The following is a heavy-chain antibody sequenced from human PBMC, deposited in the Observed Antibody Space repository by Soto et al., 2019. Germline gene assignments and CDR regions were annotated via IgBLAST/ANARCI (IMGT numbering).Heavy chain of an antibody. Sequence: PGGSLRLSCAASGFTFSTYAMHWVRQAPGKGLEWVAVLSYDGSNKYYADSVKGRFTISRDNSKNTLYLQMNSLRAEDTAVYYCARVVPAAMYYYYGMDVWGQGTMVTVSS. J-gene: IGHJ6*02. CDR3: ARVVPAAMYYYYGMDV. CDR1: GFTFSTYA. V-gene: IGHV3-30*03. CDR2: LSYDGSNK. D-gene: IGHD2-2*01.